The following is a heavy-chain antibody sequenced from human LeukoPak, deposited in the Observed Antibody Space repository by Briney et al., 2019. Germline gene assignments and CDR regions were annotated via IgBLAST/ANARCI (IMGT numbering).Heavy chain of an antibody. Sequence: SQTLSLTCTVSGGSISSGGYYWSWIRQHPGKGLEWIGYIYYSGSTNYNPSLKSRVTISVDTSKNQFSLKLSSVTAADTAVYYCARENHDKPYYDFWSGYKSYNWFDPWGQGTLVTVSS. CDR2: IYYSGST. V-gene: IGHV4-61*08. J-gene: IGHJ5*02. CDR1: GGSISSGGYY. D-gene: IGHD3-3*01. CDR3: ARENHDKPYYDFWSGYKSYNWFDP.